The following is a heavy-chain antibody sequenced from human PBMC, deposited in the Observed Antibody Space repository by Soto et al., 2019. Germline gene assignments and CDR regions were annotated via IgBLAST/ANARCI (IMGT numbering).Heavy chain of an antibody. V-gene: IGHV1-58*01. J-gene: IGHJ4*02. D-gene: IGHD6-19*01. CDR3: AAGHSSGWYVYYFDY. Sequence: SVKVSCRASGFTFTSSAVQWVRQARGQRLEWIGWIVVGSGNTNYAQKFQERVTITRDMSTSTAYMELSSLRSEDTAVYYCAAGHSSGWYVYYFDYWGQGTLVTVSS. CDR2: IVVGSGNT. CDR1: GFTFTSSA.